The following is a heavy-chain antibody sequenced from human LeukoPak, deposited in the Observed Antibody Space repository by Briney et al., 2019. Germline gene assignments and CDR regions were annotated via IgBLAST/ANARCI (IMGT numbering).Heavy chain of an antibody. CDR3: AKRRQLLKDDLDI. CDR1: GYTFTGYY. D-gene: IGHD5-24*01. Sequence: ASVKVSCKASGYTFTGYYMHWVRQAPGQGLEWMGWINPNSGGTNYAQKFQGRVTMTRDTSISTAYMELSRLRSDDTAIYYCAKRRQLLKDDLDIWGQGTMVTVSS. CDR2: INPNSGGT. V-gene: IGHV1-2*02. J-gene: IGHJ3*02.